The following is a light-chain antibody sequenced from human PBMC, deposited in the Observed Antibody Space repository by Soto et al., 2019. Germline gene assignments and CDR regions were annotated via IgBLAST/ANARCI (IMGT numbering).Light chain of an antibody. CDR1: QSVSSNF. CDR2: DVS. J-gene: IGKJ1*01. Sequence: EIVLTQSPGTLSLSPGERATLSCRASQSVSSNFLAWYQQKLGQAPRLLIYDVSIRAAGIPDRFSGSGSGTDFTLTISRLEPDDFAVYYCQPYDSSWTFGQGTKVEIK. CDR3: QPYDSSWT. V-gene: IGKV3-20*01.